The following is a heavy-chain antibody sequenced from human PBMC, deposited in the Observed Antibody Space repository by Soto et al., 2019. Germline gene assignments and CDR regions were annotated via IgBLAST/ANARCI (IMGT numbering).Heavy chain of an antibody. J-gene: IGHJ4*02. CDR2: ISYDGSNK. D-gene: IGHD1-26*01. CDR1: GFTFSSYG. V-gene: IGHV3-30*18. CDR3: AKGACSGSYLDY. Sequence: GGSLRLSCAASGFTFSSYGMHWVRQAPGKGLEWVTIISYDGSNKYYADSVKGRFTISRDNSKNTLYLQMNSLRAEDTAVYYCAKGACSGSYLDYWGQGTLVTVSS.